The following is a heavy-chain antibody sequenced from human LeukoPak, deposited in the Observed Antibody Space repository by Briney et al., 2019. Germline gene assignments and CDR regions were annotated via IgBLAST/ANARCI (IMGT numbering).Heavy chain of an antibody. CDR3: ARDRRRTMIVVGREGWYFDL. V-gene: IGHV3-21*01. CDR1: GFTFDDYA. CDR2: ISSSSSYI. D-gene: IGHD3-22*01. Sequence: GGSLRLSCAASGFTFDDYAMHWVRQAPGKGLEWVSSISSSSSYIYYADSVKGRFTISRDNAKNSLYLQMNSLRAEDTAVYYCARDRRRTMIVVGREGWYFDLWGRGTLVTVSS. J-gene: IGHJ2*01.